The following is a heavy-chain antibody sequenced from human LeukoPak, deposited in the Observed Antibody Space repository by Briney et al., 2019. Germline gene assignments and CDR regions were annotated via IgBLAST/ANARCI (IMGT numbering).Heavy chain of an antibody. CDR1: GYTFSSIS. CDR2: ISPDGETT. J-gene: IGHJ4*02. D-gene: IGHD3-10*01. V-gene: IGHV3-21*06. Sequence: GGSLRLSCEASGYTFSSISMNWVRQAPGKGLQWFSSISPDGETTYHADSVKGRFTTSRDNAKSSLYLQMNSLRAEDTALYYCTRDLPVPSLVRGIIIYGLIDYWGQRTLVTVSS. CDR3: TRDLPVPSLVRGIIIYGLIDY.